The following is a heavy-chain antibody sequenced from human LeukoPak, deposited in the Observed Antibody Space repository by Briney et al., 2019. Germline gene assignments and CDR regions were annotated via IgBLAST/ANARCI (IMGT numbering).Heavy chain of an antibody. CDR3: ARGWVYSNYGNWFDP. CDR1: GYSISSGYY. D-gene: IGHD4-11*01. Sequence: SETLSLTCTVSGYSISSGYYWGWIRQPPGKGLEWIGSIYHSGSTYYNPSLKSRVTISVDTSKNQFSLKLSSVTAADTAVYYCARGWVYSNYGNWFDPWGQGTLVTVSS. J-gene: IGHJ5*02. V-gene: IGHV4-38-2*02. CDR2: IYHSGST.